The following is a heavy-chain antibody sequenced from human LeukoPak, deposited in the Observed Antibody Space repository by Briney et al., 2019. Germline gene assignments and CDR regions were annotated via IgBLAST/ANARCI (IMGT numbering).Heavy chain of an antibody. CDR3: AREIRSLGYFDY. Sequence: GGSLRLSCAASGFTFSSYDMHWVRQATGKGLEWVSAIGTAGDTYYPGSVKGRFTISRENAKNSLYLQMNSLRAGDTAVYYCAREIRSLGYFDYWGQGTLVTVSS. CDR1: GFTFSSYD. V-gene: IGHV3-13*04. J-gene: IGHJ4*02. D-gene: IGHD3-3*02. CDR2: IGTAGDT.